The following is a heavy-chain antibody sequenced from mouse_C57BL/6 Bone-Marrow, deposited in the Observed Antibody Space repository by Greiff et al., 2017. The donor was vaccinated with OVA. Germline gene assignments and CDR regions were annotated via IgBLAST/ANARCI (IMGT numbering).Heavy chain of an antibody. CDR1: GYTFTDYN. CDR2: INPNNGGT. J-gene: IGHJ2*01. CDR3: ARSAYYSNPYYFDY. V-gene: IGHV1-18*01. D-gene: IGHD2-5*01. Sequence: EVKLMESGPELVKPGASVKIPCKASGYTFTDYNMDWVKQSHGKSLEWIGDINPNNGGTIYNQKFKGKATLTVDKSSSTAYMELRSLTSEDAAVYDCARSAYYSNPYYFDYWGQGTTLTVSS.